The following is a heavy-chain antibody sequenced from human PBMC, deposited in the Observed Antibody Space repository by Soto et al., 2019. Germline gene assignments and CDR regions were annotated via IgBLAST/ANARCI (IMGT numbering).Heavy chain of an antibody. CDR1: GGSISSSNW. V-gene: IGHV4-4*02. D-gene: IGHD6-13*01. CDR3: AREYSSSARWFDP. Sequence: SETLSLTCAVSGGSISSSNWLSWVLQPPGKGLEWIGEIYHSGSTNYNPSLKSRVTISVDKSKNQFSLKLSSVTAADTAVYYCAREYSSSARWFDPWGQGTLVTVSS. J-gene: IGHJ5*02. CDR2: IYHSGST.